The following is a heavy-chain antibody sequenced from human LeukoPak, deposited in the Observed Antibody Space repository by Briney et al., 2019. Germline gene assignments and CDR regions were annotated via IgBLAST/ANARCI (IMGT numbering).Heavy chain of an antibody. CDR2: INSDGSTT. Sequence: AGSLCLTCAAYGFTFRSSWIHWVRQVPGKGLVWVSRINSDGSTTNYADSVKGRFTISRDNAKNTLYLQMDSLRADDTAVYYCATAGNYRFDYWGQGTLVTVSS. CDR3: ATAGNYRFDY. V-gene: IGHV3-74*01. CDR1: GFTFRSSW. J-gene: IGHJ4*02. D-gene: IGHD1-7*01.